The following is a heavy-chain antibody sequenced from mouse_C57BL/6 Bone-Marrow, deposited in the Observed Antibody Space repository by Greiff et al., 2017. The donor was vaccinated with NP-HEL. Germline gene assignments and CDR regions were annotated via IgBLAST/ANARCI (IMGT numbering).Heavy chain of an antibody. V-gene: IGHV1-69*01. CDR1: GYTFTSYW. J-gene: IGHJ4*01. D-gene: IGHD3-2*02. CDR3: AIEAQATPYAMDY. CDR2: IDPSDSYT. Sequence: QVQLQQPGAELVMPGASVKLSCKASGYTFTSYWMHWVKQRPGQGLEWIGEIDPSDSYTNYNQKFKGKSTLTVDKSSSTAYMQLSSLTSEDSAVYYCAIEAQATPYAMDYWGQGTSVTVSS.